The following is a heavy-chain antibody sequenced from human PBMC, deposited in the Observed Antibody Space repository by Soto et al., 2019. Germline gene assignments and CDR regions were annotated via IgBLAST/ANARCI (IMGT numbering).Heavy chain of an antibody. V-gene: IGHV3-53*02. CDR2: IYTAGSP. D-gene: IGHD3-10*01. CDR3: TRGMVRGFSAFEI. Sequence: VQLVETGGALIQPGGSLRLSCAASGFTVSNNFMNWVRQAPGKALEWVSVIYTAGSPYYTDSVRGRFTISSDDSQNTVFLNMNNLRVADTDVYYCTRGMVRGFSAFEIFFRGTEATVSS. J-gene: IGHJ3*02. CDR1: GFTVSNNF.